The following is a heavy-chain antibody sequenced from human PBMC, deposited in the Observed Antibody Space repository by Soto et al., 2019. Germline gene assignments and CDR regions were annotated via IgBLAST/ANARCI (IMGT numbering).Heavy chain of an antibody. J-gene: IGHJ6*02. Sequence: PSETLSLTCTVSGGSISSSSYSWGWIRQPPGKGLECIGNIYYSGSTNYNPSLKSRVTISVDTSKNQFSLKLSSVTAADTAVYYCVRLNYYGSGSYSGHMDVWGQGTTVT. CDR2: IYYSGST. CDR1: GGSISSSSYS. V-gene: IGHV4-39*01. CDR3: VRLNYYGSGSYSGHMDV. D-gene: IGHD3-10*01.